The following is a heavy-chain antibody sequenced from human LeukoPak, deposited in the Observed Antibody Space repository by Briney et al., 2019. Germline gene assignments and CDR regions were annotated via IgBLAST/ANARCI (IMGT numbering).Heavy chain of an antibody. J-gene: IGHJ5*02. CDR2: MRDRTKNYAT. CDR1: GFGFQGSP. CDR3: LKDRESVPPDL. Sequence: GGSLTLSCAASGFGFQGSPCHWLRQSSGRGLEWVGCMRDRTKNYATIHAASMRGRFTISRDDSKNTATLHMNTLRIEDSAAYFCLKDRESVPPDLWGRGTLVTVSS. D-gene: IGHD3-16*02. V-gene: IGHV3-73*01.